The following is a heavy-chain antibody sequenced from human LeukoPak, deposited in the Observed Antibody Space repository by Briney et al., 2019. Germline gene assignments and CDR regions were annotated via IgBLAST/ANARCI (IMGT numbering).Heavy chain of an antibody. CDR1: GFPFSGYG. V-gene: IGHV3-30*03. J-gene: IGHJ4*02. CDR2: ISSDGSKK. D-gene: IGHD1-1*01. CDR3: ATEYDNLDDYFDY. Sequence: PGRSLRLSCTAYGFPFSGYGMHWVRQAPGKGPEWVASISSDGSKKDYADSVKGRFSISRDKSKNTLYLQMNSLRPEDTAVYYCATEYDNLDDYFDYWGQGTLVIVSS.